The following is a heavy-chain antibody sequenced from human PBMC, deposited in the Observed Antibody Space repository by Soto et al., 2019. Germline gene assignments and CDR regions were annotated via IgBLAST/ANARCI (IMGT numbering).Heavy chain of an antibody. J-gene: IGHJ2*01. CDR1: GFTFDTYT. V-gene: IGHV3-21*01. CDR2: ISATTTYK. CDR3: ARGSASKSGHLWYFDL. Sequence: GGSLRLSCTESGFTFDTYTMNWLRQAPGRGLEWVSSISATTTYKYYAASVEGRFTISRDNAKNSLYLQTNSLGAEDTAVYYCARGSASKSGHLWYFDLWGRGTLVTVSS. D-gene: IGHD2-8*02.